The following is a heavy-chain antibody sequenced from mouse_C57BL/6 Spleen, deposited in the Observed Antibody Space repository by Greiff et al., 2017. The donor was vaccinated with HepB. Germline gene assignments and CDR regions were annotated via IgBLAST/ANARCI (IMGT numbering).Heavy chain of an antibody. CDR3: ARSGITTVERDWYFDV. CDR2: INPNNGGT. J-gene: IGHJ1*03. V-gene: IGHV1-26*01. D-gene: IGHD1-1*01. Sequence: EVQLQQSGPELVKPGASVKISCKASGYTFTDYYMNWVKQSHGKSLEWIGDINPNNGGTSYNQKFKGKATLTVDKSSSTAYMELRSLTSEDSAVYYCARSGITTVERDWYFDVWGTGTTVTVSS. CDR1: GYTFTDYY.